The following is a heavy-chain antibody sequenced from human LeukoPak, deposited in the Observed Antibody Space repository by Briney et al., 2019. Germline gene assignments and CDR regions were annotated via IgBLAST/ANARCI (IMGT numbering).Heavy chain of an antibody. Sequence: ASVKVSCKTSGYMFTTYYPHWVRQAPGQGLEWMGWINTNTGNPTYAQGFTGRFVFSLDTSVSTAYLQISSLKAEDTAVYYCSRAPGAFDIWGQGTMVTVSS. J-gene: IGHJ3*02. CDR3: SRAPGAFDI. CDR1: GYMFTTYY. V-gene: IGHV7-4-1*02. CDR2: INTNTGNP.